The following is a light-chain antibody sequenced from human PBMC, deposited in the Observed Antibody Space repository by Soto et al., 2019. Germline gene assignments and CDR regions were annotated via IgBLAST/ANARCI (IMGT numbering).Light chain of an antibody. Sequence: EIVLTQSPGTLSLSPGERATLSCRASQFITSSYLAWYQQKPGQAPRRLIYGASSRATGIPDRFSGSGSGIDFTLTISRLEPEDFAVYYCQQYGSSPPYTFGQGTKVEI. CDR3: QQYGSSPPYT. V-gene: IGKV3-20*01. CDR1: QFITSSY. J-gene: IGKJ2*01. CDR2: GAS.